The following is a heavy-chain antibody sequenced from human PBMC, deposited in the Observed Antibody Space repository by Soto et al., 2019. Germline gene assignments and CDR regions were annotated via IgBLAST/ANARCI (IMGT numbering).Heavy chain of an antibody. D-gene: IGHD6-13*01. CDR1: GFSLSTSGMC. Sequence: SGPTLVNPTQTLTLTCTFSGFSLSTSGMCVSWIRQPPGKALEWLALIDWDDDKYYSTSLKTRLTISKDTSKNQVVLTMTNMDPVDTATYYCARMRHIAAAGTPLDAFDIWGQGTMVTVSS. CDR2: IDWDDDK. J-gene: IGHJ3*02. CDR3: ARMRHIAAAGTPLDAFDI. V-gene: IGHV2-70*01.